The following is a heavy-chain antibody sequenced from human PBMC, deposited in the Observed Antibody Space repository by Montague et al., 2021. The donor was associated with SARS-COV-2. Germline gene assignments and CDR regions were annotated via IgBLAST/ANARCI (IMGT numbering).Heavy chain of an antibody. V-gene: IGHV3-30*01. Sequence: NNKYYEDSVKGRFTISIDNSKNTLYLKMNSLRAEDTAVYYCASEYDSGWLDAFDIWGQGTMVTVSS. J-gene: IGHJ3*02. CDR2: NNK. CDR3: ASEYDSGWLDAFDI. D-gene: IGHD6-19*01.